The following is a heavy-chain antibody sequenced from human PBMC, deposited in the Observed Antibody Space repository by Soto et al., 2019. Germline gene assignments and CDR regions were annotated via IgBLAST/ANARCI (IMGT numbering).Heavy chain of an antibody. J-gene: IGHJ4*02. CDR2: ISSSSSYI. Sequence: GGSLRLSCAASGFTFSSYSMNWVRQAPGKGLEWVSSISSSSSYIYYADSVKGRFTISRDNAKNSLYLQMNSLRAEDTAVYYCARDRGSSSSPFDYWGQGTLVTVSS. D-gene: IGHD6-6*01. CDR1: GFTFSSYS. V-gene: IGHV3-21*01. CDR3: ARDRGSSSSPFDY.